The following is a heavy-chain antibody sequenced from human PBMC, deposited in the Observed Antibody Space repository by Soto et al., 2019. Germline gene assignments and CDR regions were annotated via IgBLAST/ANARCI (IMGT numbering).Heavy chain of an antibody. CDR2: IIPIFGTA. D-gene: IGHD2-2*01. CDR3: ARGTLGYCSSTSCRGWDYYYYGMDV. V-gene: IGHV1-69*13. Sequence: ASVKVSCKASGGTFSSYAISWVRQAPGQGLEWMGGIIPIFGTANYAQKFQGRVTITADESTSTAYMELSGLRSEDTAVYYCARGTLGYCSSTSCRGWDYYYYGMDVWGQGTTVTVSS. J-gene: IGHJ6*02. CDR1: GGTFSSYA.